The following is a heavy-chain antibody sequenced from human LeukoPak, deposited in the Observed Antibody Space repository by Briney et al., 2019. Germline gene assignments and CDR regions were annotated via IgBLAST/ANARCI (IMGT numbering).Heavy chain of an antibody. D-gene: IGHD1-26*01. V-gene: IGHV1-24*01. CDR3: ATALAYSGSYYALNY. CDR1: GYTLTELS. CDR2: FDPEDGET. Sequence: ASVKVSXKVSGYTLTELSMHWVRQAPGKGLEWMGGFDPEDGETIYAQKFQGRVTMTEDTSTDTAYMELSSLRSEDTAVYYCATALAYSGSYYALNYWGQGTLVTVSS. J-gene: IGHJ4*02.